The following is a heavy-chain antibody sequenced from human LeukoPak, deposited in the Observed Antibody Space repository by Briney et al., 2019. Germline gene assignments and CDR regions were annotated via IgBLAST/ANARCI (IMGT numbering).Heavy chain of an antibody. CDR2: IYTSGSTNYT. D-gene: IGHD6-13*01. CDR1: GGSISSYY. CDR3: ARTYSSSWYPFDY. J-gene: IGHJ4*02. V-gene: IGHV4-4*07. Sequence: SETLSLTCTVSGGSISSYYWSWIRQPAGKGLEWIERIYTSGSTNYTNYNPSLKSRVTMSVDTSKNQFSLKLSSVTAADTAVYYCARTYSSSWYPFDYWGQGTLVTVSS.